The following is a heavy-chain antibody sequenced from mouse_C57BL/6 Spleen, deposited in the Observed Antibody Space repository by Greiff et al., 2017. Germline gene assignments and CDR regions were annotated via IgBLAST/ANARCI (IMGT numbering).Heavy chain of an antibody. J-gene: IGHJ1*03. CDR1: GYTFTSYW. D-gene: IGHD1-1*01. Sequence: QVQLQQPGAELVRPGTSVKLSCKASGYTFTSYWMHWVKQRPGQGLEWIGVIDPSDSYTKYNQKFKGKATLTVDTSSSTAYMQLSSLTSEDSAVYYCVYYYGSSPFFDVWGTGTTVTVSS. CDR3: VYYYGSSPFFDV. V-gene: IGHV1-59*01. CDR2: IDPSDSYT.